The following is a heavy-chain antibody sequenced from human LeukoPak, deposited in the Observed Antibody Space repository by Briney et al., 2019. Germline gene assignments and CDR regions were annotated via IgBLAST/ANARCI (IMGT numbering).Heavy chain of an antibody. Sequence: GGSLRLSCAASRFTFSDYYMSWVRQAPGKGLAWVSYMSSGGSTISYADSVKGRFTISRDNAENSLYLQMNSLIVEDTAVYYCARVLRGGNSGYTFDIWGQGTMVTVSS. CDR3: ARVLRGGNSGYTFDI. CDR1: RFTFSDYY. D-gene: IGHD4-23*01. J-gene: IGHJ3*02. CDR2: MSSGGSTI. V-gene: IGHV3-11*01.